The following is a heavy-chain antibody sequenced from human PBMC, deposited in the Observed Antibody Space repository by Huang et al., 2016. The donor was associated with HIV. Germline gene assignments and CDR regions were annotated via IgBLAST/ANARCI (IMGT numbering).Heavy chain of an antibody. CDR1: GYTFSTYD. Sequence: QVQLVQSGAEVRKPGASVKVSCKASGYTFSTYDSNWVRQATGQGLEWMGYMNPKNGNTGYAQKFQGRVTFTRRTSISTADMELSRLTSEDTAVYYCARGRFGETYNYYMDVWGEGTTVTVS. CDR2: MNPKNGNT. V-gene: IGHV1-8*03. CDR3: ARGRFGETYNYYMDV. J-gene: IGHJ6*03. D-gene: IGHD3-10*01.